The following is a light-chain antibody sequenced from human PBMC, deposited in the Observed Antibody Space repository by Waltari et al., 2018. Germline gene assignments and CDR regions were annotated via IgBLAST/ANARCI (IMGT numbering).Light chain of an antibody. CDR2: GAS. J-gene: IGKJ5*01. CDR3: QQYDNWPPIT. CDR1: QSVSSN. V-gene: IGKV3-15*01. Sequence: ETVMTQSPATLSVSPGERATLSCRASQSVSSNLAWYQQKPGQAPRLLIYGASTRATGIPARFSGSGSGTEFTLTISSLQSEDFAVYYCQQYDNWPPITYGQGTRLEIK.